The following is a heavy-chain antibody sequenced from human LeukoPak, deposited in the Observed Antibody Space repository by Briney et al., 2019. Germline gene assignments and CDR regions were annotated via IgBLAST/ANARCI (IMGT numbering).Heavy chain of an antibody. V-gene: IGHV3-30-3*01. CDR3: ARDRSGSYYDY. CDR1: GFTFSSYA. CDR2: ISYDGSNK. D-gene: IGHD1-26*01. Sequence: GRSLRLSRAASGFTFSSYAMHWVRPAPGKGLEWVAVISYDGSNKYYAESVKGRFTISRDNSKNTLYLQMNSLRAEDTAVYYCARDRSGSYYDYWGQGTLVTVSS. J-gene: IGHJ4*02.